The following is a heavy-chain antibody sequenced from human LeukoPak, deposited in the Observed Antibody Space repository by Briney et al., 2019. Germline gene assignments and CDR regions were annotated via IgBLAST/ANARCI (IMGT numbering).Heavy chain of an antibody. Sequence: GGSLRLSCAASGFTLSSYAMSWVRQAPGKGLEWVSAISDSGNTYHADSVKGRFTISRDISKNAVYLQMNSLRAEDTAVYYCARDSYGDANFDSWGQGTLVTVSS. CDR1: GFTLSSYA. D-gene: IGHD4-17*01. CDR3: ARDSYGDANFDS. CDR2: ISDSGNT. J-gene: IGHJ4*02. V-gene: IGHV3-23*01.